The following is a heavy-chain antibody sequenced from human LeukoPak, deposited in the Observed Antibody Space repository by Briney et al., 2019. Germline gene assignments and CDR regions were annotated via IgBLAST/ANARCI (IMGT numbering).Heavy chain of an antibody. CDR2: IYYSGRT. CDR1: GDSVSRSDSS. Sequence: SETLSLTCSVSGDSVSRSDSSWDWIRQSPGKGLEWIGTIYYSGRTYYSPSLKSRVTMSVDPSNNQFSLNLRSVTAADTAVYYCARRRYYDGSGYLQWGQGTLLSVSS. J-gene: IGHJ1*01. V-gene: IGHV4-39*01. D-gene: IGHD3-22*01. CDR3: ARRRYYDGSGYLQ.